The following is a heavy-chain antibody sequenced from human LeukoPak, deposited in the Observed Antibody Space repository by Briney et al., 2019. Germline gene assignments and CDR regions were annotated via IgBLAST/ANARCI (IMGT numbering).Heavy chain of an antibody. V-gene: IGHV3-23*01. J-gene: IGHJ4*02. CDR3: AKAARTIFGVVIGRLDY. CDR1: GFTFSSYA. Sequence: GGSLRLSCAASGFTFSSYAMSWVRQAPGKGLEWVSAISGSCGSTYYADSVKGRFTISRDNSKNTLYLQMNSLRAEDTAVYYCAKAARTIFGVVIGRLDYWGQGTLVTVSS. CDR2: ISGSCGST. D-gene: IGHD3-3*01.